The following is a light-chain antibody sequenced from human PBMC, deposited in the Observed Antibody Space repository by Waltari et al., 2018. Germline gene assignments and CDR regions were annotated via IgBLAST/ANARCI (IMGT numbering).Light chain of an antibody. CDR2: WAS. CDR3: QQYYSTPPWT. Sequence: DIVMTQSPDSLALSLGERATINCQSSQSVLYSSNNKNFLAWYQQKPGQPPKLLIYWASTRESGVPDRFSGSGSGTDFTRTISSLQAEDVAVYYCQQYYSTPPWTFGQGTKVEIK. J-gene: IGKJ1*01. CDR1: QSVLYSSNNKNF. V-gene: IGKV4-1*01.